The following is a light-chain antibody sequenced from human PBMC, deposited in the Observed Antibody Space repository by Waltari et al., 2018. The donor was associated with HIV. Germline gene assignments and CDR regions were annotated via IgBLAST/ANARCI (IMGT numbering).Light chain of an antibody. Sequence: DIEMTQSPSSLSASVGDRVTMTCRSSQSSRSNLNWYQQKPGQAPKLLIYAASSLQSGVPSRFSGSGSGTDFTLTISSLQPEDFVTYHCEQSYNSPRTFGQGTKVEIK. J-gene: IGKJ1*01. CDR1: QSSRSN. CDR3: EQSYNSPRT. CDR2: AAS. V-gene: IGKV1-39*01.